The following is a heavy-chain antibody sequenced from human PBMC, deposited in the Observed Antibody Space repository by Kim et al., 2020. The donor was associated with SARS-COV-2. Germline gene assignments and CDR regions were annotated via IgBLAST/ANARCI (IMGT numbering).Heavy chain of an antibody. CDR2: ISGSGFST. J-gene: IGHJ4*02. CDR1: GFTFSNYG. Sequence: GGSLRLSCAATGFTFSNYGISWVRQAPGKGLEWVAVISGSGFSTNYADSVKGRLTITRDNSKNTVYLQVNSLRAEDSAVYYCATRDTSDWHYFECWGQGTLITVSS. D-gene: IGHD2-21*02. V-gene: IGHV3-23*01. CDR3: ATRDTSDWHYFEC.